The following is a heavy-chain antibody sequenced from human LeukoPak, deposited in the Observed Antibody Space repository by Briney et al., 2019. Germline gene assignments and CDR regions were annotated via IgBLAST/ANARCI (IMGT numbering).Heavy chain of an antibody. J-gene: IGHJ4*02. V-gene: IGHV3-21*01. CDR3: AVIPPYYYDSSGYYFSY. CDR2: ISSSSSYI. D-gene: IGHD3-22*01. Sequence: GGSLRLSCAASGFTFSSYSMNWVRQAPGKGLEWVSSISSSSSYIYYADSVKGRFTISRDNTKNSLYLQMNSLRAEDTAVYYCAVIPPYYYDSSGYYFSYWGQGTLVTVSS. CDR1: GFTFSSYS.